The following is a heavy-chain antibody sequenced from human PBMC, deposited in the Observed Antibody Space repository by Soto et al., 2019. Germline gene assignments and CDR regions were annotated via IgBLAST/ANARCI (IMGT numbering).Heavy chain of an antibody. CDR1: GFTFSSYA. Sequence: EGQLLESGGGLVQPGGSLRLSCAASGFTFSSYAMRWVRQAPGKGLEWVSAISGSGDSTYYADSVKGRFTVSRDNSKHTLYLHRNSLRAEDTAVYYCARRGPGTDFDYWGQGNLVTVSS. J-gene: IGHJ4*02. V-gene: IGHV3-23*01. CDR3: ARRGPGTDFDY. D-gene: IGHD6-13*01. CDR2: ISGSGDST.